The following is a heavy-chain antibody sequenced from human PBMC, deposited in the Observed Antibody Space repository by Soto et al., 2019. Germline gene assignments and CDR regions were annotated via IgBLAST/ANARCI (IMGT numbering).Heavy chain of an antibody. CDR2: MNPNSGIT. Sequence: ASVKVCKASGYTFTNYDINWVRQATGQGLEWMGWMNPNSGITGYAQKFQGRVTMTRNTSISTAYMALSSLRSEDTAIYYCARASGMNVWGQGTTVTVSS. CDR1: GYTFTNYD. J-gene: IGHJ6*02. CDR3: ARASGMNV. V-gene: IGHV1-8*01.